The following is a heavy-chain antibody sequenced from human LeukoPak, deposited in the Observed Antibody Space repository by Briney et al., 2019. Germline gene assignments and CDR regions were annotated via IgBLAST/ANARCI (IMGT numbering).Heavy chain of an antibody. D-gene: IGHD6-13*01. CDR1: GFTVSSNY. CDR3: ASTGYSNRGKDTEFDY. CDR2: IYHSGST. J-gene: IGHJ4*02. V-gene: IGHV4-4*02. Sequence: GSLRLSCAASGFTVSSNYMIWVRQPPGKGLEWIGEIYHSGSTNYNPSLKSRVTISVDKSKNQFSLKLSSVTAADTAVYYCASTGYSNRGKDTEFDYWGQGTLVTVSS.